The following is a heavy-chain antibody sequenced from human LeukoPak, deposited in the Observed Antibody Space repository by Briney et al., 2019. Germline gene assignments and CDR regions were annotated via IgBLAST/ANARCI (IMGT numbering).Heavy chain of an antibody. CDR2: ISWNSGTI. CDR3: ASKRGYSSGEDAFDI. V-gene: IGHV3-9*01. CDR1: GFTFDDYA. D-gene: IGHD5-18*01. Sequence: TGGSLRLSCAASGFTFDDYAMHWVRQAPGKGLEWVSTISWNSGTIDYADSVKGRFTISRDNAKNTLYLQMNSLRAEDTAVYYCASKRGYSSGEDAFDIWGQGTMVTVSS. J-gene: IGHJ3*02.